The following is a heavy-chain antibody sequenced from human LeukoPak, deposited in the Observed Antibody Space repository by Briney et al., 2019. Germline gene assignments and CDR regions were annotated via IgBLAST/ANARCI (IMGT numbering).Heavy chain of an antibody. D-gene: IGHD6-13*01. Sequence: GGSLRLSCAASGFTFSSYSMNWVRQAPGKGLEWVSSISSSSSYIYYADSVKGRFTISRDNAKNSLYLQMNSLRAEDTAVYYCARGEGAAAGWYYFDYWGQGTLVTVSS. J-gene: IGHJ4*02. CDR3: ARGEGAAAGWYYFDY. CDR2: ISSSSSYI. CDR1: GFTFSSYS. V-gene: IGHV3-21*01.